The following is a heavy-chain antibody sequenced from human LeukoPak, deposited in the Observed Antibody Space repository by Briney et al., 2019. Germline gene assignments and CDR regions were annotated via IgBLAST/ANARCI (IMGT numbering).Heavy chain of an antibody. D-gene: IGHD2-21*01. Sequence: ASVKLSCKASGYTFTIYGITWVRQAPAQGLELKGWISTYNGNTNYAQKLQDRVTITAEESTSTAYLELRSLRCEDTAVYYCATSEDPVAIPITWGQGTLVSVSS. CDR1: GYTFTIYG. CDR3: ATSEDPVAIPIT. J-gene: IGHJ5*02. V-gene: IGHV1-18*01. CDR2: ISTYNGNT.